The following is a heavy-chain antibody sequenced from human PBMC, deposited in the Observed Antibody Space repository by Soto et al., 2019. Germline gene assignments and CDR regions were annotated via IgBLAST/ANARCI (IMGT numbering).Heavy chain of an antibody. Sequence: GSLRLSCXASGFTFSSYAMHWVRQAPGKGLEWVAVISYDGSNKYYADSVKGRFTISRDNSKNTLYLQMNSLRAEDTAVYYCARDGVGATTIPRAFDYWGQGTLVTVSS. CDR3: ARDGVGATTIPRAFDY. CDR2: ISYDGSNK. V-gene: IGHV3-30-3*01. D-gene: IGHD1-26*01. CDR1: GFTFSSYA. J-gene: IGHJ4*02.